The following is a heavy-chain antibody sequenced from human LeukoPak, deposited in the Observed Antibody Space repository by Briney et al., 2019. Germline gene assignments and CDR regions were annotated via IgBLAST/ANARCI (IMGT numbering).Heavy chain of an antibody. CDR1: GYTFTGYY. J-gene: IGHJ4*02. CDR3: ARGLGGGSGSYYNG. CDR2: INPNSGGT. D-gene: IGHD3-10*01. Sequence: GASVKVSCKASGYTFTGYYMHWVRQAPGQGLEWMGWINPNSGGTNYAQKFQGRVTMIRDTSISTAYMELSRLRSDDTAVYYCARGLGGGSGSYYNGWGQGTLVTVSS. V-gene: IGHV1-2*02.